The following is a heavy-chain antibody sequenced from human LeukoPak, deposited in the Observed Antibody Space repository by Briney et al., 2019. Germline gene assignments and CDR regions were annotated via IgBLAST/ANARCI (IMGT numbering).Heavy chain of an antibody. CDR1: GYTLTELS. D-gene: IGHD3-22*01. J-gene: IGHJ3*02. CDR3: ATVKKRAYYYDSSGYYWDAFDI. Sequence: ASVKVSCKVSGYTLTELSMHWVRQAPGKGLEWMGGFDPEDGETIYAQKFQGRVTMTEDTSTDTAYMELSSLRSEDTAVYYCATVKKRAYYYDSSGYYWDAFDIWGQGTMVTVSS. V-gene: IGHV1-24*01. CDR2: FDPEDGET.